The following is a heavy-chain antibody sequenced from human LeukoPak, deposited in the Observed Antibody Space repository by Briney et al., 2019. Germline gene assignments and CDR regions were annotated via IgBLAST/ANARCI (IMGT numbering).Heavy chain of an antibody. V-gene: IGHV1-69*13. Sequence: SVKVSCKASGGTFSSYAISWVRQAPAQGLEWMGWIIPIFGTANYAQKFQGRVTITADESTSTAYMELSSLRSEDTAVYYCARESYCSSTSCYAGRGIDYWGQGTLVTVSS. J-gene: IGHJ4*02. CDR1: GGTFSSYA. CDR3: ARESYCSSTSCYAGRGIDY. CDR2: IIPIFGTA. D-gene: IGHD2-2*01.